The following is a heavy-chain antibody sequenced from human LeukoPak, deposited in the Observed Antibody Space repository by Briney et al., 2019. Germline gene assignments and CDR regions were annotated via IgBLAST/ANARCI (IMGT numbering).Heavy chain of an antibody. D-gene: IGHD5-12*01. V-gene: IGHV3-74*01. J-gene: IGHJ4*02. Sequence: GGSLRLSCAASGFSVSNYWMHWVRQAPGKGLVWVSRLNADGNSITYADSVRGRFTISRDNAENTVHLQMNSLIVEDTAIYFCAGAYSAYDPFDYWGQGILVTVSS. CDR2: LNADGNSI. CDR1: GFSVSNYW. CDR3: AGAYSAYDPFDY.